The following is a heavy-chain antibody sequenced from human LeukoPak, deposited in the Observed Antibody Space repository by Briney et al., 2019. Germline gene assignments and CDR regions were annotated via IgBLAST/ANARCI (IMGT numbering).Heavy chain of an antibody. V-gene: IGHV3-30*02. CDR1: GFTFTSYG. J-gene: IGHJ6*03. CDR3: AKGNSYGYRNYMDV. D-gene: IGHD5-18*01. CDR2: IRYDGSNK. Sequence: LPGGSLRLSCAASGFTFTSYGMHWVRQAPGKGMEWVAFIRYDGSNKYYADSVKGRFTISRDNSKNTLYLQMNSLRAEDTAVYYCAKGNSYGYRNYMDVWGKGTTVTISS.